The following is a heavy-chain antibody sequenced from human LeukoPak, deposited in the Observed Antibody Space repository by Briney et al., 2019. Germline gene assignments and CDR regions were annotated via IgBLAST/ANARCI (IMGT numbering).Heavy chain of an antibody. J-gene: IGHJ4*02. CDR3: ARVDYFGSGSYRHFDY. CDR2: IIPIFGTA. D-gene: IGHD3-10*01. Sequence: ASVKVSCKASGYTFTNYAMNWVRQAPGQGLEWMGGIIPIFGTAKYAQKFQGRVTITADEFTSTAYMELSSLRSEDTAVYYCARVDYFGSGSYRHFDYWGQGTLVTVSS. CDR1: GYTFTNYA. V-gene: IGHV1-69*13.